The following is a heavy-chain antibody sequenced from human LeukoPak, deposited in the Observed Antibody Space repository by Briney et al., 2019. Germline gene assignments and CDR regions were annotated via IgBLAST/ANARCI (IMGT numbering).Heavy chain of an antibody. V-gene: IGHV4-30-2*01. D-gene: IGHD5-18*01. J-gene: IGHJ4*02. Sequence: SETLSLTCAVSGGSISSGGYSWSWTRQPPGKGLEWIGYIYHSGSTYYNPSLKSRVTISVDRSKNQFSLKLSSVTAADTAVYYCARAGGYSYGYPYYFDYWGQGTLVTVSS. CDR1: GGSISSGGYS. CDR2: IYHSGST. CDR3: ARAGGYSYGYPYYFDY.